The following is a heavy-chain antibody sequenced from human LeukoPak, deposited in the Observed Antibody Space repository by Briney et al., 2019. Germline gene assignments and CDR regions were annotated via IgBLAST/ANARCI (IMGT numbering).Heavy chain of an antibody. J-gene: IGHJ3*02. CDR1: GGSISSGAYS. Sequence: SQTLSLTCAVSGGSISSGAYSGSWIRQPPGKGLEWIGYIYHSGGTYYNPSLKSRVTISVDRSKTPFSLKLSSVTAADTAVYYCARAGGYSYGWVSAFDIWGQGTMVTVSS. CDR2: IYHSGGT. V-gene: IGHV4-30-2*01. D-gene: IGHD5-18*01. CDR3: ARAGGYSYGWVSAFDI.